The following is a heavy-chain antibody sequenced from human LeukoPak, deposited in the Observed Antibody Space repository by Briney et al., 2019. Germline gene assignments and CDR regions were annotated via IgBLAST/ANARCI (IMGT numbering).Heavy chain of an antibody. CDR2: ISAYNGNT. J-gene: IGHJ3*02. CDR1: GYTFTSYG. D-gene: IGHD3-22*01. V-gene: IGHV1-18*01. CDR3: ARGMCYYDTRGYYHDAFDI. Sequence: ASVKVSCKASGYTFTSYGVSWVRQAPGQGLEWMGWISAYNGNTDYAQRLQGRVSMTTDTSTNTAYMELRSLRSDDTAVYYCARGMCYYDTRGYYHDAFDIWGQGTRVTVSS.